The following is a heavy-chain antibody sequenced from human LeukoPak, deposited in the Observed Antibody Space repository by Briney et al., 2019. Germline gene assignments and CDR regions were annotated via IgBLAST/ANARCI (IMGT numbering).Heavy chain of an antibody. J-gene: IGHJ4*02. Sequence: GGSLRLSCAASGFIFNRYSINWVRQAPGKGLEWVSCISSTGNHIYYAESVKGRFTISRDNAKNSVYLQMNSLRVEDTAVYYCARDLPTSDYWGQGTLVTVSS. CDR2: ISSTGNHI. V-gene: IGHV3-21*01. CDR1: GFIFNRYS. CDR3: ARDLPTSDY. D-gene: IGHD1-26*01.